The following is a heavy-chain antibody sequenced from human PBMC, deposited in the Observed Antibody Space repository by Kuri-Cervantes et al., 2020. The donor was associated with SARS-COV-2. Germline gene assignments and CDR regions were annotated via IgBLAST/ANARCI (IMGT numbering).Heavy chain of an antibody. CDR2: ISSSSSYT. CDR3: AGQLLYYYDSSGYPDAFDI. J-gene: IGHJ3*02. V-gene: IGHV3-11*03. Sequence: GGSLRLSCAASGFTFSDYYMSWIRQAPGKGLEWVSYISSSSSYTNYADSVKGRFTISRDNAKNSLYLQMNSLRAEDTAVYYCAGQLLYYYDSSGYPDAFDIWGQGTMVTVSS. CDR1: GFTFSDYY. D-gene: IGHD3-22*01.